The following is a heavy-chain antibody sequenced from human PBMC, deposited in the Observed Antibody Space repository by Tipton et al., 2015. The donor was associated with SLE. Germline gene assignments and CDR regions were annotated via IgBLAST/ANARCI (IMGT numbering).Heavy chain of an antibody. CDR3: ARGHWGDGYFDY. J-gene: IGHJ4*02. CDR2: INHSGST. CDR1: GGSFSGYY. V-gene: IGHV4-34*01. D-gene: IGHD7-27*01. Sequence: GLVKPSETLSLTCAVYGGSFSGYYWSWIRQPPGKGLEWIGEINHSGSTDYNPSLKSRLTISVDTSKNQFSLKLSSVTAADTAVYYCARGHWGDGYFDYWGQGTLVTVSS.